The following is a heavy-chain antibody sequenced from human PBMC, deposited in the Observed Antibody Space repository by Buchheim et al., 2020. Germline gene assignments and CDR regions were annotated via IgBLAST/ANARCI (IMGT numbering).Heavy chain of an antibody. CDR1: GGSISSSSYY. Sequence: QLQLQESGPGLVKPSETLSLTCTVSGGSISSSSYYWGWIRQPPGKGLEWIGSIYYIGSTYYNPSLKNRVTISVDTSKNQFSLKLSSVTAADTAVYYCARAESYYDILTGYYIDPGSWFDPWGQGTL. D-gene: IGHD3-9*01. V-gene: IGHV4-39*01. J-gene: IGHJ5*02. CDR2: IYYIGST. CDR3: ARAESYYDILTGYYIDPGSWFDP.